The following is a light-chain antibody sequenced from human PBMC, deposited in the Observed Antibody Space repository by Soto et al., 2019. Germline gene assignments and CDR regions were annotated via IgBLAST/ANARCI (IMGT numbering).Light chain of an antibody. CDR2: ATS. J-gene: IGKJ4*01. CDR3: QQTDSFPLT. V-gene: IGKV1-39*01. Sequence: DIQMTQSPSSLSASVGDRVTITCGAGQTPRTFLNWYQQKPGKAPKLLIYATSTLQSGVPSRFSGRDSGADFTLTINNLQPEDFATYYCQQTDSFPLTFGGGTKVDIK. CDR1: QTPRTF.